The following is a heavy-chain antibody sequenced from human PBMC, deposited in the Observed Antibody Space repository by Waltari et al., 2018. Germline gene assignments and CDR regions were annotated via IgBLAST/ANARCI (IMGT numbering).Heavy chain of an antibody. D-gene: IGHD1-26*01. CDR3: AKARGGATYYFDY. CDR2: ISWDVGST. J-gene: IGHJ4*02. Sequence: EVQLVESGGVVVQPGGSLRLSCAASGFTFDDYAMHWVRQAPGKGLEWVSLISWDVGSTYYADSVKGRFTISRDNSKNSLYLQMNSLRAEDTALYYCAKARGGATYYFDYWGQGTLVTVSS. V-gene: IGHV3-43D*04. CDR1: GFTFDDYA.